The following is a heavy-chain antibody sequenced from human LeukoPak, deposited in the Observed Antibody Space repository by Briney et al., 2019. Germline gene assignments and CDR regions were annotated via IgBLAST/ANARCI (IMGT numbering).Heavy chain of an antibody. CDR2: IYYSGTT. Sequence: PSETLSLTCTVSGRSISSLTYYWGWIRQPPGRGLEWIASIYYSGTTYYSPSLKSRVTISVNRSNNQFSLRLTSVTAADTAVYFCAGYSSGWSSGGGYWGQGTLVTVSS. V-gene: IGHV4-39*01. CDR1: GRSISSLTYY. CDR3: AGYSSGWSSGGGY. D-gene: IGHD6-19*01. J-gene: IGHJ4*02.